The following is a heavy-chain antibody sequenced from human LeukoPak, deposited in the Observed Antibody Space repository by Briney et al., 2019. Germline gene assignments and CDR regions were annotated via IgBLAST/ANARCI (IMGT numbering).Heavy chain of an antibody. D-gene: IGHD1-26*01. CDR3: AKEQSGSHNPWYYYMDV. Sequence: GGSLRLSCAASGFSVSSNYMIWVRQAPGKGLEWVSVIYIGGDTSYADSVKGRFTISRDNSKNTLYLQMNSLRAEDTAVYYCAKEQSGSHNPWYYYMDVWGKGTTVTVPS. J-gene: IGHJ6*03. V-gene: IGHV3-53*05. CDR2: IYIGGDT. CDR1: GFSVSSNY.